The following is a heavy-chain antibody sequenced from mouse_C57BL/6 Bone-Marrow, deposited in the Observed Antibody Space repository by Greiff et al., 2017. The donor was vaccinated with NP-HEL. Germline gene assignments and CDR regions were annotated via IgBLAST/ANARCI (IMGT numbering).Heavy chain of an antibody. CDR3: GRGAY. J-gene: IGHJ3*01. CDR2: IYPGDGDT. CDR1: GYEFSDYW. V-gene: IGHV1-80*01. Sequence: QVQLQQSGAELVKPGASVKLSCKASGYEFSDYWMNWVKQRPGKGLEWIGQIYPGDGDTNYNGKFKDKATLTADKSSSRGYMQLSRLTSEGAAVYFCGRGAYWGQGTLVTVSA.